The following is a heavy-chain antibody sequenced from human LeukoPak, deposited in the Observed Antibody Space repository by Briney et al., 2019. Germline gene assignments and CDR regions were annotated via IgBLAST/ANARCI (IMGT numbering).Heavy chain of an antibody. J-gene: IGHJ6*04. D-gene: IGHD2-2*01. V-gene: IGHV3-23*01. CDR1: GFTFSSYA. CDR2: ISGSGGST. Sequence: GGSLRLSCAASGFTFSSYAMSWVRQAPGKGLEWVSAISGSGGSTYYADSVKGRFTISRDNSKNTLYLQMNSLRAEDTAVYYCARVGYCSSTSCYERDYYYYGMDVWGKGTTVTVSS. CDR3: ARVGYCSSTSCYERDYYYYGMDV.